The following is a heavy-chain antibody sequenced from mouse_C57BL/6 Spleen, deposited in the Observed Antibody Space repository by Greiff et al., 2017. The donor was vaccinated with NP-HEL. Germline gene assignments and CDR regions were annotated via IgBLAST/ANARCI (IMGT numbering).Heavy chain of an antibody. CDR3: ARGPYYGSSPWYFDV. CDR1: GYTFTSYW. D-gene: IGHD1-1*01. Sequence: VQLQQPGAELVKPGASVKLSCKASGYTFTSYWMQWVKQRPGQGLEWIGEIDPSDSYTNYNQKFKGKATLTVDTSSSTAYMQLSSLTSEDSAVYYCARGPYYGSSPWYFDVWGTGTTVTVSS. J-gene: IGHJ1*03. V-gene: IGHV1-50*01. CDR2: IDPSDSYT.